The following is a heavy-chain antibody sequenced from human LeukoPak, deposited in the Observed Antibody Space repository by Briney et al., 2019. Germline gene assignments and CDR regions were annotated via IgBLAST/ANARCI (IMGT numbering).Heavy chain of an antibody. D-gene: IGHD6-6*01. Sequence: ASVKVSCKASGYTFTSYGISWVRQAPGQGLEWMGWISAYNGNTNYAQNLQGRVTMTTDTSTSTAYMELRSLRSDETAVYYCARGARRDSSSSKIPSYWGQGTLVTVSS. CDR2: ISAYNGNT. CDR3: ARGARRDSSSSKIPSY. V-gene: IGHV1-18*01. J-gene: IGHJ4*02. CDR1: GYTFTSYG.